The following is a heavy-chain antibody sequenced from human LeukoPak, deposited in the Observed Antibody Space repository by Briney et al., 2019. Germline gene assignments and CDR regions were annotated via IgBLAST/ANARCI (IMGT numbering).Heavy chain of an antibody. D-gene: IGHD2/OR15-2a*01. CDR3: AGHHPRNTVDF. CDR1: GGSISSYY. CDR2: IYYSGST. J-gene: IGHJ4*02. Sequence: SETLSLTWTVSGGSISSYYWSWIRQPPGKGLEWIGYIYYSGSTNYNPSLKSRVTISVDTSKNQFSLKLSSVTAADTAVYYCAGHHPRNTVDFWGQGTLVTVSS. V-gene: IGHV4-59*08.